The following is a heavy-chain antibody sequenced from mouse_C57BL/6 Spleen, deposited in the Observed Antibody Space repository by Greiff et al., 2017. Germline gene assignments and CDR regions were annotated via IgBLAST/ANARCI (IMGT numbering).Heavy chain of an antibody. CDR3: ARNSLTGTLYAMDY. CDR2: IWTGGGT. CDR1: GFSLTSYA. V-gene: IGHV2-9-1*01. J-gene: IGHJ4*01. Sequence: VNVVESGPGLVAPSQSLSITCTVSGFSLTSYAISWVRQPPGKGLEWLGVIWTGGGTNYNSALKSRLSISKDNSKSQVFLKMNSLQTDDTARYYCARNSLTGTLYAMDYWGQGTSVTVSS. D-gene: IGHD4-1*01.